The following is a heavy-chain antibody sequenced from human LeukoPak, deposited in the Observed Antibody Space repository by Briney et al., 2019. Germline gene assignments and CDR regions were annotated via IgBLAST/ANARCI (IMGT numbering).Heavy chain of an antibody. Sequence: PGGSLRLSCAASGFTFSSHGMSWVRQAPGKGLEWVSAISGSGGSTYYADSVKGRFTISRDNSKNTLYLQMNSLRAEDTAVYYCAKDTVPTTGDPDYYYGMDVWGQGTTVTVSS. CDR1: GFTFSSHG. CDR3: AKDTVPTTGDPDYYYGMDV. D-gene: IGHD7-27*01. V-gene: IGHV3-23*01. CDR2: ISGSGGST. J-gene: IGHJ6*02.